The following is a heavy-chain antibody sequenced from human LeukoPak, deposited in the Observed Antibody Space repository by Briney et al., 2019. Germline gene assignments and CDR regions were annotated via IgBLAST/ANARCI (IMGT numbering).Heavy chain of an antibody. V-gene: IGHV4-59*08. CDR1: GGSISGYY. CDR3: ARYGGSPSNYLGL. Sequence: PSETLSLTCTVSGGSISGYYWSWIRQPPGKGLEWIGCIYYTGSTSYNPSLKSRVTISVDTSKNHFSLKLSSVTAADTAVYYCARYGGSPSNYLGLWGQGTLITVSS. CDR2: IYYTGST. J-gene: IGHJ4*02. D-gene: IGHD1-26*01.